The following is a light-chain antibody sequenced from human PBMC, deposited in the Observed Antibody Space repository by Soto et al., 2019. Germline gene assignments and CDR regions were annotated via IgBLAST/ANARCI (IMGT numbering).Light chain of an antibody. CDR3: QQYGDSVFT. J-gene: IGKJ3*01. CDR1: QSLTSNY. CDR2: GTS. Sequence: EIVLTQSPGTLSLSPGKRATLSCRASQSLTSNYLAWYQQKPGQAPRLLISGTSNRATGIPDRFSGSGSGTDFTLTINRLEPDDFAVYYCQQYGDSVFTFGPGTKVDIK. V-gene: IGKV3-20*01.